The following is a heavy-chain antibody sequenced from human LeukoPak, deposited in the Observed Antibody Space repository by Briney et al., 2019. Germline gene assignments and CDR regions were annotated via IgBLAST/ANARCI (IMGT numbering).Heavy chain of an antibody. J-gene: IGHJ3*01. CDR3: ARLGALHDAFDV. CDR1: GDSIRSYY. Sequence: SETLSLTCTVSGDSIRSYYRSWVRQPPGKGLEWIGNIHYSGSTKYNSSLKSRVTISVDTSNNQLSLRVTSLTAADTAVYYCARLGALHDAFDVWGQGTLVTVSS. V-gene: IGHV4-59*12. CDR2: IHYSGST. D-gene: IGHD3-16*01.